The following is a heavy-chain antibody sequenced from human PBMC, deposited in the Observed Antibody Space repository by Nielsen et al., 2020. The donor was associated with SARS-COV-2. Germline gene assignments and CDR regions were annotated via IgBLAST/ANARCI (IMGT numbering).Heavy chain of an antibody. J-gene: IGHJ4*02. CDR1: GYTFTSYY. CDR3: ARGGITMVRGVIITRYFDY. D-gene: IGHD3-10*01. V-gene: IGHV1-46*01. CDR2: INPSGGST. Sequence: ASVKVSCKASGYTFTSYYMHWVRQAPGQGLEWMGIINPSGGSTSYAQKFQGRVTMTRDTSTSTVYMELSSLRSEDTAVYYCARGGITMVRGVIITRYFDYWGQGTLVTVSS.